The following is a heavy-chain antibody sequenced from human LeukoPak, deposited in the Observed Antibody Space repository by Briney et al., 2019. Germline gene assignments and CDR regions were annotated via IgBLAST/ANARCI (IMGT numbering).Heavy chain of an antibody. J-gene: IGHJ5*02. CDR1: GYTFTGYY. CDR3: ARDSRYCSGGSCFFWFDP. CDR2: INPNSGGT. Sequence: ASVKVSCKXSGYTFTGYYMHWVRQAPGQGLEWMGWINPNSGGTNYAQKFQGRVTMTRDTSISTAYMELSRLRSDDTAVYYCARDSRYCSGGSCFFWFDPWGQGTLVTVSS. V-gene: IGHV1-2*02. D-gene: IGHD2-15*01.